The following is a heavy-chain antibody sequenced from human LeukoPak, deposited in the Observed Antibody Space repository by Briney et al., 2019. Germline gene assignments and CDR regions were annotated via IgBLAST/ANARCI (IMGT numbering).Heavy chain of an antibody. CDR2: ISSSGSTI. D-gene: IGHD3-22*01. CDR3: ARDTYYYDSSVAVGGDAFDI. Sequence: PGGSLRLSCAASGFTFSSYEMNWVRQAPGKGLEWVSYISSSGSTIYYADSVKGRFTISRDNAKNSLYLQMNSLRAEDTAVYYCARDTYYYDSSVAVGGDAFDIWGQGTMVTVSS. V-gene: IGHV3-48*03. CDR1: GFTFSSYE. J-gene: IGHJ3*02.